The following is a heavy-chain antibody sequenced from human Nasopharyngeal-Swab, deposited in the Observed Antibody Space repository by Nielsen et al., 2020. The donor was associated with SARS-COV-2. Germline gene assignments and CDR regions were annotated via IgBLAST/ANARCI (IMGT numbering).Heavy chain of an antibody. CDR2: INHSGST. D-gene: IGHD3-22*01. CDR1: GGSFSDFH. J-gene: IGHJ3*02. CDR3: ARDRGTMTTDDAFDI. V-gene: IGHV4-34*01. Sequence: SETLSLTCAVYGGSFSDFHWSWVRQPPGKELEWIGEINHSGSTNYNPSLKSRVTISVDRSKNQFSLKLSSVTAADTAVYYCARDRGTMTTDDAFDIWGQGTKVTVSS.